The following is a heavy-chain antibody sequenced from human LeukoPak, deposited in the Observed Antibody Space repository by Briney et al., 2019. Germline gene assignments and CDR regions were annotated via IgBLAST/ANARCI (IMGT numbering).Heavy chain of an antibody. CDR1: AGSINIQNNY. CDR2: INHSGST. V-gene: IGHV4-39*01. D-gene: IGHD3-10*01. Sequence: SETLSLTCTVSAGSINIQNNYCSWVRQPPGKGLEWIGEINHSGSTYYNPSLKSRVTISVDTSKNQFSLKLSSVTAADTAVYYCASSLIGSGSYYFDYWGQGTLVTVSS. CDR3: ASSLIGSGSYYFDY. J-gene: IGHJ4*02.